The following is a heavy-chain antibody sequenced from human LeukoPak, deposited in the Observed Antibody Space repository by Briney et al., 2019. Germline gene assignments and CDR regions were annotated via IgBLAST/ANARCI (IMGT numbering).Heavy chain of an antibody. J-gene: IGHJ2*01. CDR3: ASTPSVGNYYPWYFDL. CDR1: GFTFSTYS. V-gene: IGHV3-21*01. Sequence: GGSLRLSCAASGFTFSTYSMNWVRQAPGKGLEWVSSISYSSTYIYYADSVKGRFTFSRDNAKNSLYLQMNSLRAEDTAVNFCASTPSVGNYYPWYFDLWGRGTLVTVSS. D-gene: IGHD1-26*01. CDR2: ISYSSTYI.